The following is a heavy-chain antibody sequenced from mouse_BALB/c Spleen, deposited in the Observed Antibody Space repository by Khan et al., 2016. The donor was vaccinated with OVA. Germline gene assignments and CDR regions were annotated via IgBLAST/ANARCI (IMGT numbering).Heavy chain of an antibody. Sequence: QIQLVQSGAELTKPGASVKMSCTASGYTFTSYSMHWIKQRPGQGLEWIGYINPTSGYTDYNQKFKDKATLTADKSSSTAYMQLSSLTSDDSAVYYCARDRIDYWGQGTALTVSS. CDR1: GYTFTSYS. V-gene: IGHV1-4*01. J-gene: IGHJ2*01. CDR3: ARDRIDY. CDR2: INPTSGYT.